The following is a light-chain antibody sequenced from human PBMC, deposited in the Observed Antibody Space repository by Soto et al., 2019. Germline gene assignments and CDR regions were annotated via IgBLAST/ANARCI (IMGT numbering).Light chain of an antibody. Sequence: DIPMTQSPSTLSASVGDRVTITCRASQNINRWLAWYQQKPGKAANLLIHKASPLEPGVPSRFSGSASGSEFTLIFSSLQPDDFASYFCLQYNVYPLTFSGGTKVEIK. CDR3: LQYNVYPLT. J-gene: IGKJ4*01. CDR2: KAS. CDR1: QNINRW. V-gene: IGKV1-5*03.